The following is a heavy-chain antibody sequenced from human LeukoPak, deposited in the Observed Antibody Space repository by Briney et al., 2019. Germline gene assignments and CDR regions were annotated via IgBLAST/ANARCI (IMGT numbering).Heavy chain of an antibody. V-gene: IGHV3-11*01. CDR2: ISRSGITR. CDR1: GFTFSDYY. J-gene: IGHJ4*02. D-gene: IGHD3-3*01. CDR3: AKARPTYYDFWSGYDGVDY. Sequence: GGALRLSCAASGFTFSDYYMSWIRQAPGKGLEWVSYISRSGITRYDADSVKGRFTISRDNSKNTLYLQMNSLRAEDTAVYYCAKARPTYYDFWSGYDGVDYWGQGTLVTVSS.